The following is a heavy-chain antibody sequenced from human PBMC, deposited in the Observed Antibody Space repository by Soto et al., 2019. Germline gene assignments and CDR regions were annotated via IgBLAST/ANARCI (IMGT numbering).Heavy chain of an antibody. Sequence: QVQLVQSGAEEKKPGSSVRVSCKAPGGTFSSYGISWVRQAPEQGLEWMGGTSPMVGMANYAERFQGRVTITADESTSTAHMELRSLTSEDTATYYCAREGYNSGRDPLDIWGQGTMVTVSS. CDR2: TSPMVGMA. V-gene: IGHV1-69*01. J-gene: IGHJ3*02. CDR1: GGTFSSYG. D-gene: IGHD6-19*01. CDR3: AREGYNSGRDPLDI.